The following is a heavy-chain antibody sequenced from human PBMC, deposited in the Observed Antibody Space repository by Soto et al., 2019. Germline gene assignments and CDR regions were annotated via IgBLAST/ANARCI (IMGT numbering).Heavy chain of an antibody. Sequence: ASVKVSCKASGYTFTSYGISWVRQAPGQGLEWMGWISAYNGNTNYAQKLQGRVTMTTDTSTSTAYMELRSLRSDDTAVYYCAGYSSSWNPGWFDPWGQGTLVTVSS. V-gene: IGHV1-18*01. J-gene: IGHJ5*02. CDR1: GYTFTSYG. CDR3: AGYSSSWNPGWFDP. CDR2: ISAYNGNT. D-gene: IGHD6-13*01.